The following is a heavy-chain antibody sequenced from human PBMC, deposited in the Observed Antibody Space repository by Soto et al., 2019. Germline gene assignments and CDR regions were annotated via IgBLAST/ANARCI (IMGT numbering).Heavy chain of an antibody. D-gene: IGHD3-16*01. CDR2: ISSSSSYI. Sequence: GGSLRLSCAASGLTFSSYSMNWVRQAPGKGLEWVSSISSSSSYIYYADSVKGRFTISRDNSKNTLYLQMNSLRAEDTAVYYCARDSLGSDAFDIWGQGTMVTVSS. J-gene: IGHJ3*02. CDR3: ARDSLGSDAFDI. V-gene: IGHV3-21*01. CDR1: GLTFSSYS.